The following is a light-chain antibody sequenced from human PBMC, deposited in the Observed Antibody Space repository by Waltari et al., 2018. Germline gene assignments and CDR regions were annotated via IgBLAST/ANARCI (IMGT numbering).Light chain of an antibody. CDR3: QQHGSLPQT. CDR2: DAS. J-gene: IGKJ1*01. CDR1: QSISSNY. Sequence: EIVLTQSPGTLSLSPGEGATLSCRASQSISSNYLAWYQQRPGQAPRLLVYDASSRATGIPDRFSGSGSGTDFTLTISRLEPEDFALYFCQQHGSLPQTFGQGTKVEIK. V-gene: IGKV3-20*01.